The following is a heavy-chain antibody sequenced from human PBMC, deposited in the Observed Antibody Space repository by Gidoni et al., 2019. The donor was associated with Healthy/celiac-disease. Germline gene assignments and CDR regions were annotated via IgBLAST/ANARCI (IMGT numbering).Heavy chain of an antibody. J-gene: IGHJ4*02. CDR1: GFTFDDYA. D-gene: IGHD1-26*01. CDR2: ISWNSGSI. V-gene: IGHV3-9*01. CDR3: AKDTTGELLLRY. Sequence: EVQLVESGGGLVQPGRSLRLSCAASGFTFDDYAMHWVRQAPGKGLEWVSGISWNSGSIGYADSVKGRFTISRDNAKNSLYLQMNSLRAEDTALYYCAKDTTGELLLRYWGQGTLVTVSS.